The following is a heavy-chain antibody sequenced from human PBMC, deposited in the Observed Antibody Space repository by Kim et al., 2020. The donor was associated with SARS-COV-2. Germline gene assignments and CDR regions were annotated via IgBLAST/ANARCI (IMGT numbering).Heavy chain of an antibody. CDR1: GGSISSYY. V-gene: IGHV4-59*01. J-gene: IGHJ4*02. Sequence: PSETLSLTCTVSGGSISSYYWNWIRQSPGKGLEWIGYIFYTGSTNHNPSLKSRVTISLDTSKNQFSLRLRSVTAADTAVYYCARDNVEAFDYWGQGTLVT. CDR2: IFYTGST. CDR3: ARDNVEAFDY.